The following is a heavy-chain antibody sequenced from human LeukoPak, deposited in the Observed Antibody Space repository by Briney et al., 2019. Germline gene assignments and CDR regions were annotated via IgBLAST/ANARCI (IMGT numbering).Heavy chain of an antibody. D-gene: IGHD2-15*01. V-gene: IGHV3-7*01. CDR3: ARELYSYCSGGSCYTLAPWY. Sequence: GGSLRLSCAASGLTFSTYWMSWVRHPPGKWLEWVANINQDGSEKYYGGAVKGRFTISRDNAKNSLYLQMNSLRAEDTAVYYCARELYSYCSGGSCYTLAPWYWGQGTLVTVSS. CDR2: INQDGSEK. CDR1: GLTFSTYW. J-gene: IGHJ4*02.